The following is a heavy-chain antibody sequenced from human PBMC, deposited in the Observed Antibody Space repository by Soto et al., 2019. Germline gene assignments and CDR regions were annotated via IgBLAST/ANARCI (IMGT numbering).Heavy chain of an antibody. Sequence: HPGGSLTLSCAASGFTFSSYGMHWVRQAPGKGLEWVAVIWYDGSNKYYADSVKGRFTISRDNSKNTLYLQMNSLRAEDTAVYYCARVKYSSSSLYYFDYWGQGTLVTVSS. CDR3: ARVKYSSSSLYYFDY. J-gene: IGHJ4*02. CDR2: IWYDGSNK. V-gene: IGHV3-33*01. D-gene: IGHD6-6*01. CDR1: GFTFSSYG.